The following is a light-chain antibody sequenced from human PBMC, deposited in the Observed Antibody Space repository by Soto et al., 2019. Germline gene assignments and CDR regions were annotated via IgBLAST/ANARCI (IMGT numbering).Light chain of an antibody. CDR3: QQYYNWPMYT. Sequence: EIVMTQSPSRLSVSPLERATLSCRASQSVRSSLAWYQQRPGQAPRLLIYGASTRASGIPARFSGSGSGTEFTLTISSLQSEDFAVYYCQQYYNWPMYTFGLGTK. V-gene: IGKV3-15*01. CDR2: GAS. J-gene: IGKJ2*01. CDR1: QSVRSS.